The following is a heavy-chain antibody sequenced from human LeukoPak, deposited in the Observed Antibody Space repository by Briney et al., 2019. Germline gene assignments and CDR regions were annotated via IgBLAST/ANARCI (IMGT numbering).Heavy chain of an antibody. V-gene: IGHV3-48*01. Sequence: SGGSLRLSCAASGFTFSNYAMSWVRQAPGKGLEWVSYISSSSSTIYYADSVKGRFTISRDNAKNSLYLQMNSLRAEDTAVYYCARDPTGYSSGWTYYYYGMDVWGQGTTVTVSS. D-gene: IGHD6-19*01. CDR3: ARDPTGYSSGWTYYYYGMDV. CDR1: GFTFSNYA. J-gene: IGHJ6*02. CDR2: ISSSSSTI.